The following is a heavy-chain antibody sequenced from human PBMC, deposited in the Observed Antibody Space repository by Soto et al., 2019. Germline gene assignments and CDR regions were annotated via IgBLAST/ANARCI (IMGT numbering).Heavy chain of an antibody. V-gene: IGHV3-23*01. CDR1: GFTFSSYA. J-gene: IGHJ5*02. Sequence: GGSLRLSCAASGFTFSSYAMSWVRQAPGKGLEWVSAISGSGGSTYYADSVKGRFTISRDNSKNTLYLQMNSLRAEDTAVYYCAKDWGYTVTSSNWFDPWGQGTLVTVSS. D-gene: IGHD4-4*01. CDR2: ISGSGGST. CDR3: AKDWGYTVTSSNWFDP.